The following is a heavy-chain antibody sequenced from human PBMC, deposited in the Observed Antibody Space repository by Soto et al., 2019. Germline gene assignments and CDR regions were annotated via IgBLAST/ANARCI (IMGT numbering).Heavy chain of an antibody. V-gene: IGHV3-33*01. J-gene: IGHJ4*02. CDR2: IYYDGSNQ. CDR1: GFAFSGYG. Sequence: PGGSLRLSCTASGFAFSGYGMHWVRQAPGKGLEWVAVIYYDGSNQQYTDSVKGRFTISRDNSKNTLYLQMNSLRADDTAVYYCGGGGYLGIRYIEWLPHWGQGTPVTVSS. CDR3: GGGGYLGIRYIEWLPH. D-gene: IGHD3-9*01.